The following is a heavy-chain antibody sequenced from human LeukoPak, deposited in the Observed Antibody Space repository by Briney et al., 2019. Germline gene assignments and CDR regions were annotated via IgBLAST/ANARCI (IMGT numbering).Heavy chain of an antibody. V-gene: IGHV4-61*02. CDR2: IYTSGST. D-gene: IGHD5-24*01. CDR3: ARDRLQLQS. J-gene: IGHJ5*02. CDR1: GGSISSGSYY. Sequence: SETLSLTCTVSGGSISSGSYYWSWIRQPAGKGLEWIGRIYTSGSTNYNPSLKSRVTISVDTSKNQFSLKLNSVTAADTAVYYCARDRLQLQSWGQGTLVTVSS.